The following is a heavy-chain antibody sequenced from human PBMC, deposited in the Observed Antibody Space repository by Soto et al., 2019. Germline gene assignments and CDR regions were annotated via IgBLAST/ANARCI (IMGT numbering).Heavy chain of an antibody. CDR2: IIPMFGTA. D-gene: IGHD4-4*01. Sequence: ASVKVSCKTSGGSFSNYAISWVRQAPGQGFEWMGAIIPMFGTANYAQMFQGRVTITADESTNTAYMEVSSLRSEDSALYYCARGATVTREYFYGMDACGQGTTVTVSS. CDR1: GGSFSNYA. CDR3: ARGATVTREYFYGMDA. V-gene: IGHV1-69*13. J-gene: IGHJ6*02.